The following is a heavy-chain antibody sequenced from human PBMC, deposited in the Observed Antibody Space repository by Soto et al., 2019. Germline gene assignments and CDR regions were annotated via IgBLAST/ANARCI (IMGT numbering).Heavy chain of an antibody. CDR1: GFTFDDYA. CDR2: INWNSGSI. CDR3: VKDESINWYSGHFRH. D-gene: IGHD6-13*01. V-gene: IGHV3-9*01. J-gene: IGHJ1*01. Sequence: EVQLVESGGGWLQPGRSLRLSCAASGFTFDDYAMHWVRQVPGKGLEWVSGINWNSGSIGYGDSVKGRFAISRDNAKNSLHLQMNSLSAEDTAFYYCVKDESINWYSGHFRHWGQGTLVTVSS.